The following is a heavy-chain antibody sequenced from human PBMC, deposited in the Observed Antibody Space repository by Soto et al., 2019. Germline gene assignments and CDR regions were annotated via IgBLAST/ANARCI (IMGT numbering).Heavy chain of an antibody. CDR2: ISGSGGST. V-gene: IGHV3-23*01. CDR3: AKCSPRYSSGLKAYYFDY. J-gene: IGHJ4*02. D-gene: IGHD6-19*01. CDR1: GFTFNSYA. Sequence: EVQLLESGGGLVQPGGSLRLSCAASGFTFNSYAVSWVRQAPGKGLQWVSVISGSGGSTYYADSVKGRFTISRDNSKNTLYLQMNSLRAEDTAVYYCAKCSPRYSSGLKAYYFDYWGQGTLVTVSS.